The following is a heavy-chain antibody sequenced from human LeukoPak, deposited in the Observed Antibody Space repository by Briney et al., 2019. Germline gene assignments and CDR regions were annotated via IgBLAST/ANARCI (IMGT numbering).Heavy chain of an antibody. Sequence: GGSLRLSCAASGFTISSYWMSWVRQAPGKGLEWVANIKQDGSEKYYVDSVKGRFTISRDNAKNSLYLQMNSLRAEDTAVYYCARDPGYCSGGSCYYFDYWGQGTLVTVSS. V-gene: IGHV3-7*01. J-gene: IGHJ4*02. CDR2: IKQDGSEK. CDR1: GFTISSYW. D-gene: IGHD2-15*01. CDR3: ARDPGYCSGGSCYYFDY.